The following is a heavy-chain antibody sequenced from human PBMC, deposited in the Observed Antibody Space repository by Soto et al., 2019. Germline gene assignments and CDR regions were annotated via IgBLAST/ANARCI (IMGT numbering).Heavy chain of an antibody. J-gene: IGHJ6*02. CDR2: ISYDGSNK. D-gene: IGHD6-19*01. Sequence: QVQLVESGGGVVQPGRSLRLSCAASGITFSSFGVHWVRQAPGKGLEWVAVISYDGSNKYYADSVKGRFTISRDNSKNTLYLQMNSLRAEDTAVYYCAKERGSSEYYYYGMDVWGQGTTVTVSS. CDR1: GITFSSFG. V-gene: IGHV3-30*18. CDR3: AKERGSSEYYYYGMDV.